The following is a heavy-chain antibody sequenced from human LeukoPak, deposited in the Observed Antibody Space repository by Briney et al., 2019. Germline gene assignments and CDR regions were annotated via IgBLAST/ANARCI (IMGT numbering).Heavy chain of an antibody. Sequence: VASVKVSCKASGYTFTAYYMQWVRQAPGQGLEWMGWINPNTGGTDYAQKFQGRVTMTRDTSISTAYMELSNLRSDDTAVYYCATEHRHCASTSCYGGYWGQGTLVTVSS. J-gene: IGHJ4*02. CDR1: GYTFTAYY. CDR3: ATEHRHCASTSCYGGY. D-gene: IGHD2-2*01. CDR2: INPNTGGT. V-gene: IGHV1-2*02.